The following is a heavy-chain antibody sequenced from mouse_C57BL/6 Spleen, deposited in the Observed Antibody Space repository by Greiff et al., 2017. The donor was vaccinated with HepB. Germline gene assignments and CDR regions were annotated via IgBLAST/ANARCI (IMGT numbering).Heavy chain of an antibody. CDR2: IDPSDSYT. CDR1: GYTFTSYW. Sequence: QVQLQQPGAELVRPGTSVKLSCKASGYTFTSYWMHWVKQRPGQGLEWIGVIDPSDSYTNYNQKFKGKATLTVDTSSSTAYMQLSSLTSEDSAVYYCARRPTVVATPFDYWGQGTTLTVSS. CDR3: ARRPTVVATPFDY. V-gene: IGHV1-59*01. D-gene: IGHD1-1*01. J-gene: IGHJ2*01.